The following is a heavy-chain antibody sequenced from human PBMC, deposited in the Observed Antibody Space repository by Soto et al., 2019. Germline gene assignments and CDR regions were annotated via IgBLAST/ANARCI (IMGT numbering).Heavy chain of an antibody. Sequence: WSLRLSCAASGFTFSSYAMSWVRPSPGEGLEWVSAISGSGDSTYYANSVKGRFTISRDNAKNSLYLQMNSLRAEDTAVYYCARQKVTTFDYYYGMDVWGQGTTVTVSS. CDR1: GFTFSSYA. CDR2: ISGSGDST. V-gene: IGHV3-23*01. CDR3: ARQKVTTFDYYYGMDV. J-gene: IGHJ6*02. D-gene: IGHD4-17*01.